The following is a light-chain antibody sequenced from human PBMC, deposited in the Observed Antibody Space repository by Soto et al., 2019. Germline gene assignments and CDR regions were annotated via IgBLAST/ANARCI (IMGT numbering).Light chain of an antibody. Sequence: IQLTQSPSSLSASVGDRVTMACRASPAIASFLAWYQQKPGTAPKLLIYDAATLQSGVPSRVSGSGSGTEFTLTISSLQPDDFATYYCQQYNTFWTFGPGTKVDI. CDR1: PAIASF. V-gene: IGKV1-9*01. CDR2: DAA. CDR3: QQYNTFWT. J-gene: IGKJ1*01.